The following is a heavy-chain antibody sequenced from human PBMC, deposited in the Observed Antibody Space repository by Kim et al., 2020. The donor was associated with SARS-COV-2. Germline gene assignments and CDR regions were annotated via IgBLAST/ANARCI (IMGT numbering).Heavy chain of an antibody. CDR3: ARGSGWYYYYGMDV. CDR2: ISSSSSYT. V-gene: IGHV3-11*03. Sequence: GGSLRLSCAASGFTFSDYYMSWIRQAPGKGLEWVSYISSSSSYTNYADSVKGRFTISRDNAKNSLYLQMNSLRAEDTAVYYCARGSGWYYYYGMDVWGQGTTVTVSS. D-gene: IGHD6-19*01. J-gene: IGHJ6*02. CDR1: GFTFSDYY.